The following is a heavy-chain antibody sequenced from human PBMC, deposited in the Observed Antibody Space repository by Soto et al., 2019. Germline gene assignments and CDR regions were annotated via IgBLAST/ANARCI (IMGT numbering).Heavy chain of an antibody. CDR2: IWYDGSNK. D-gene: IGHD1-20*01. CDR1: GFTFSSYG. Sequence: GGSLRLSCAASGFTFSSYGMHWVRQAPGKGLEWVAVIWYDGSNKYYADSVKGRFTISRDNSKNTLYLQMNGLRAEDTAVYYCARDGVTYNWKPTHFDYWGQGTLVTVSS. J-gene: IGHJ4*02. CDR3: ARDGVTYNWKPTHFDY. V-gene: IGHV3-33*01.